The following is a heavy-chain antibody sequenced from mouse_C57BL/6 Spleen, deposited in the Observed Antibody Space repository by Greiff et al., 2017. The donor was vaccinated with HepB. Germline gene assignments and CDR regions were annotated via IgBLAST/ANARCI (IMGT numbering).Heavy chain of an antibody. CDR2: ISSGGSYT. J-gene: IGHJ2*01. CDR1: GFTFSSYG. CDR3: ARSRSTTVVANFDY. V-gene: IGHV5-6*01. Sequence: EVHLVESGGDLVKPGGSLKLSCAASGFTFSSYGMSWVRQTPDKRLEWVATISSGGSYTYYPDSVKGRFTISRDNAKNTLYLQMSSLKSEDTAMYYCARSRSTTVVANFDYWGQGTTLTVSS. D-gene: IGHD1-1*01.